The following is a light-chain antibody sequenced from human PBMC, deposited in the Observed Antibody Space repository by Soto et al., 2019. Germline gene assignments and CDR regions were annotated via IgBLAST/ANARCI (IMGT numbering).Light chain of an antibody. CDR3: QSYDSSLSGYV. V-gene: IGLV1-40*01. Sequence: QSVLTQPPSVSGAPGQRITISCTGSSSNIEAGYPVHWYQQLPGTAPKLLIFGNTIRPSGVPDRFSGSRSGLAITGLQAEDEADYYCQSYDSSLSGYVFGTGTKVTVL. J-gene: IGLJ1*01. CDR2: GNT. CDR1: SSNIEAGYP.